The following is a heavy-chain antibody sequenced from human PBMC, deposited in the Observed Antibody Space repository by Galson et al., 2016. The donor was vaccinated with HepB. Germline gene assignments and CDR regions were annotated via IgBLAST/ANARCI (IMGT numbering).Heavy chain of an antibody. CDR1: GFTFNTYA. V-gene: IGHV3-21*01. J-gene: IGHJ4*02. CDR3: VRDGSGGWHFDN. D-gene: IGHD6-19*01. CDR2: ISSSSDYI. Sequence: SLRLSCAASGFTFNTYALHWVRQAPGKGLEWISSISSSSDYIYYADSVKGRFTIYRDNAKESLYLRMNSLRAEDTAVYYCVRDGSGGWHFDNWGQGTLITVSS.